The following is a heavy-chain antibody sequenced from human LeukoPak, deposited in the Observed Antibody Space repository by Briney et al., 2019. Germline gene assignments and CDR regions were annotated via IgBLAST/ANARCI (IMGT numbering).Heavy chain of an antibody. J-gene: IGHJ2*01. Sequence: PGGSLRLSCAASGFTFRTYGMHWVRQAPGKGLEWVAIIYYDGSNKYYTDSVKGRFTISRDDSKNTLYLQMNSLRAEDTAVYYCARDRALRDFDLGGRGTEVTVTS. V-gene: IGHV3-33*01. CDR3: ARDRALRDFDL. D-gene: IGHD3-3*02. CDR1: GFTFRTYG. CDR2: IYYDGSNK.